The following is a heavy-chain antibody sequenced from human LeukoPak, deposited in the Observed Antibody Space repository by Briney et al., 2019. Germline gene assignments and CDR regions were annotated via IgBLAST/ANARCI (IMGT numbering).Heavy chain of an antibody. V-gene: IGHV3-23*01. D-gene: IGHD1-26*01. CDR3: AKDRGGSRLARGSYLTYYFDY. CDR2: IGGSGGGST. CDR1: GFTFNNYA. J-gene: IGHJ4*02. Sequence: GGSLRLSCAASGFTFNNYALGWVRQAPGKGLEWVSAIGGSGGGSTYYADSVKGRFTISRDNSKNTLYLQMNSLRAEDTAVYYCAKDRGGSRLARGSYLTYYFDYWGQGTLVTVSS.